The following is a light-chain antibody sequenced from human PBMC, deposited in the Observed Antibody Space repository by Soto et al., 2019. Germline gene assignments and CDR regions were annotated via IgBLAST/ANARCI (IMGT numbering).Light chain of an antibody. CDR1: SSNIGTNT. J-gene: IGLJ2*01. V-gene: IGLV1-44*01. CDR2: SDN. CDR3: AAWDVSFVV. Sequence: QSVLTQPPSASGTPGQGITISCSGGSSNIGTNTVTWYQQLPGTAPRLLIYSDNQRPSGVPARFSGSKSGTSASLAISGLQSEDEADYYCAAWDVSFVVFGGGTKVTVL.